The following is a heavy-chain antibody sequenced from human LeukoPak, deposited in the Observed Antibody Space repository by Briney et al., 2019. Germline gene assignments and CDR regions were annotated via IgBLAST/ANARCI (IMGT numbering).Heavy chain of an antibody. CDR1: GFTFSSYA. Sequence: GGSLRLSCAASGFTFSSYAMSWVRQAPGKGLEWVSAISGSGGSTYYADSVKGRFTISGDNSKNTLYLQMNSLRAKDTAVYYCAKFTFRLGLGEYDYWGQGTLVTVSS. V-gene: IGHV3-23*01. CDR2: ISGSGGST. D-gene: IGHD3-16*01. CDR3: AKFTFRLGLGEYDY. J-gene: IGHJ4*02.